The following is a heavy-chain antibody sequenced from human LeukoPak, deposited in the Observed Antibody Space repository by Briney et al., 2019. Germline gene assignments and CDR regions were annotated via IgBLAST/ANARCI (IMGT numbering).Heavy chain of an antibody. V-gene: IGHV4-31*03. D-gene: IGHD2-2*02. J-gene: IGHJ2*01. CDR1: GGSISSGGYY. CDR3: ARAEMVYQLLYDSRDYWYFDL. Sequence: SETLSLTCTVSGGSISSGGYYWSWIRQHPGKGLEWIGYIYYSGSTYYNPSLKSRVTISVDTSKNQFSLKLSSVTAADTAVYYCARAEMVYQLLYDSRDYWYFDLWGRGTLVTVSS. CDR2: IYYSGST.